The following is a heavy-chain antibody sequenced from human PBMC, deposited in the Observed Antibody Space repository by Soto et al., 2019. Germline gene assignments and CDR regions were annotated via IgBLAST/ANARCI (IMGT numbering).Heavy chain of an antibody. J-gene: IGHJ5*02. CDR2: ISGSGDST. CDR3: AKDRSGWYDIWLDP. V-gene: IGHV3-23*01. CDR1: GFTFSSYA. Sequence: EVQLLESGGGLVQPGGSLRLSCAASGFTFSSYAMSWVRQAPGKGLEWVSAISGSGDSTYYADSVKGRFTISRDNSKNKLYLQMNSLRAEDTAVYYCAKDRSGWYDIWLDPWGQGTLVTVSS. D-gene: IGHD6-19*01.